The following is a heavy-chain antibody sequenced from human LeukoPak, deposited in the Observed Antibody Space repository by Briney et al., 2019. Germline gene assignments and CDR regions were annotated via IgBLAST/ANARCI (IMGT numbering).Heavy chain of an antibody. Sequence: SETLSLTCAVYGGSFSGYYRTWIRQPPGKGLEWIGEINHSGSTNYNPSLKSRVTISVDTSKNQFSLKLSSVTAADTAVYYCARIPPEYCSSTSCYKYGMDVWGQGTTVTVSS. CDR2: INHSGST. CDR3: ARIPPEYCSSTSCYKYGMDV. D-gene: IGHD2-2*02. J-gene: IGHJ6*02. V-gene: IGHV4-34*01. CDR1: GGSFSGYY.